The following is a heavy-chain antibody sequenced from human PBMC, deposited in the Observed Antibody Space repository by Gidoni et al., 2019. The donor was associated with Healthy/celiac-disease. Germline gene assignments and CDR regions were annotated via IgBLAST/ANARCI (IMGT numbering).Heavy chain of an antibody. D-gene: IGHD3-9*01. CDR1: GYTLPELS. Sequence: QVQLVQSGAEVKKPGASVKVSCKVSGYTLPELSMHWVRQAPGKGLEWMGGFDPEDGETIYAQKFQGRVTMTEDTSTDTAYMELSSLRSEDTAVYYCATGRPRRATYYDILTGYYKAVYFDYWGQGTLVTVSS. J-gene: IGHJ4*02. V-gene: IGHV1-24*01. CDR3: ATGRPRRATYYDILTGYYKAVYFDY. CDR2: FDPEDGET.